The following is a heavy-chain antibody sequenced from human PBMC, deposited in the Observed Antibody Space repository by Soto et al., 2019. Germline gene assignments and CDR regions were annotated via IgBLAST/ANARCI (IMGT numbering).Heavy chain of an antibody. V-gene: IGHV4-59*08. J-gene: IGHJ4*02. CDR3: ARHVQWLVTFHY. Sequence: QVQLQESGPGLVKPSETLSLTCTVSGGSISSYFWSWIRQPPGKGLEWIGYIYYGGSTNYNPALKSRVTLSVDTSKNQFSLKLSSVTGADTAVYYCARHVQWLVTFHYWGQGTLVTVSS. D-gene: IGHD6-19*01. CDR2: IYYGGST. CDR1: GGSISSYF.